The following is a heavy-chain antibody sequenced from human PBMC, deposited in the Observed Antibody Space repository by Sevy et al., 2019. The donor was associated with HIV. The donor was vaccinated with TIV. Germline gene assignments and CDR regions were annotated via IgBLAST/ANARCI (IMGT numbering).Heavy chain of an antibody. Sequence: ASVKVSCKASGYTFAVYYMHWVRQAPGQGLEWMGGFIPIFGKTKYAQKFQGRVTLTADESTGTAYMELSSLTSEDTAVYFCARGNQGVPAAIHDWFDPWGQGTLVTVSS. D-gene: IGHD2-2*01. V-gene: IGHV1-69*13. CDR1: GYTFAVYY. CDR3: ARGNQGVPAAIHDWFDP. CDR2: FIPIFGKT. J-gene: IGHJ5*02.